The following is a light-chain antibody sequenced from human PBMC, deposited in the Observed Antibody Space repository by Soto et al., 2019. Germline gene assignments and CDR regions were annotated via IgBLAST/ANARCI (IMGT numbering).Light chain of an antibody. V-gene: IGKV3-11*01. Sequence: EIVLTQSPATLPLSPGKRATLSCRASQSVSNFLAWYQQKAGQAPRLLIYDTSNRAGGIPARFSGSGSGTDFTLTISSLEPEDFAVYYCQQRINWPLTFGGGTKVDIK. CDR2: DTS. CDR3: QQRINWPLT. CDR1: QSVSNF. J-gene: IGKJ4*01.